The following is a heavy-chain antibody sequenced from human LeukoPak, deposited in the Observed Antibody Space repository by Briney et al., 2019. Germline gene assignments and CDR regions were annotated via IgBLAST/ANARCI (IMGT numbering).Heavy chain of an antibody. CDR1: GGSISSGGYY. D-gene: IGHD3-22*01. CDR2: IYYSGST. Sequence: SETLSLTCTVSGGSISSGGYYRSWIRQHPGTGLEWIGYIYYSGSTYYNPSLKSRVTISVDTSKNQFSLKLSSVTAADTAVYYCARSYYYDSSGSHFDYWGQGTLVTVSS. CDR3: ARSYYYDSSGSHFDY. V-gene: IGHV4-31*03. J-gene: IGHJ4*02.